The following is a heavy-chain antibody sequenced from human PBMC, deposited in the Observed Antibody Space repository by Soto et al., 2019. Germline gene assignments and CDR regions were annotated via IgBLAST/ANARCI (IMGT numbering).Heavy chain of an antibody. CDR1: GFTFDDYA. Sequence: GGSLRLSCAASGFTFDDYAMHWVRQAPGKGLEWVSGISWNSGSIGYADSVKGRFTISRDNAKNSLYLQMNSLRAEDTALYYCAKDRGGYGGYKSTGYYYYGMDVWGQGTTVTVSS. CDR3: AKDRGGYGGYKSTGYYYYGMDV. D-gene: IGHD5-12*01. J-gene: IGHJ6*02. CDR2: ISWNSGSI. V-gene: IGHV3-9*01.